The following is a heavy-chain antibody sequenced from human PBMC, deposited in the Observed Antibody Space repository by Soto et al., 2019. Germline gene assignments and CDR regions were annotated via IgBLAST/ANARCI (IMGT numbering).Heavy chain of an antibody. CDR2: IWYDGSNK. CDR1: GFTFSSYG. J-gene: IGHJ4*02. Sequence: QVQLVESGGGVVQPGRSLRLSCAASGFTFSSYGMHWVRQAPGKGLEGVAVIWYDGSNKYYADPVKGRFTISRDKSKNTLYLQMNCLSAEDTVVYYCARDHFSGSYDDYWGEGTLVTVSS. D-gene: IGHD1-26*01. V-gene: IGHV3-33*01. CDR3: ARDHFSGSYDDY.